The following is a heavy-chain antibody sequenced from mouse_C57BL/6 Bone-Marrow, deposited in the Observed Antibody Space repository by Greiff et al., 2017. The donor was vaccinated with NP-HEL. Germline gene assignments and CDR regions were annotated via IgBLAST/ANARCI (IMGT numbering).Heavy chain of an antibody. D-gene: IGHD1-1*01. V-gene: IGHV3-6*01. CDR2: ISYDGSN. CDR3: ARETVVATGYFDV. J-gene: IGHJ1*03. Sequence: ESGPGLVKPSQSLSLTCSVTGYSITSGYYWNWIRQFPGNKLEWMGYISYDGSNNYNPSLKNRISITRDTSKNQFFLKLNSVTTEDTATYYCARETVVATGYFDVWGTGTTVTVSS. CDR1: GYSITSGYY.